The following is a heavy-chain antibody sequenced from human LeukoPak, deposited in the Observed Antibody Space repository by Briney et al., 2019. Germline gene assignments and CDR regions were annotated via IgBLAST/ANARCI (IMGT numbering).Heavy chain of an antibody. D-gene: IGHD3-10*01. CDR1: GGSISSGGYY. V-gene: IGHV4-31*03. J-gene: IGHJ3*02. Sequence: SETLSLTCTVSGGSISSGGYYWTWIRQHPGKGLEWIGYIHYSGSTYYNPSLKSRVTMSVDTSKNQFSLKLSSVTAADTAVYYCARDGASRGGALDIWGQGTVVTVSS. CDR3: ARDGASRGGALDI. CDR2: IHYSGST.